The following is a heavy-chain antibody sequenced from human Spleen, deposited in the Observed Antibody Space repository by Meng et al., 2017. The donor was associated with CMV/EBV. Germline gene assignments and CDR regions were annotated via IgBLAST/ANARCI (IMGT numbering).Heavy chain of an antibody. Sequence: GESLKISCATSGFRFTAYGMHWVRQAPGKGLQWVAFIRYNGSYTNYEDSVKGRFTISRDNSKNTLYLQMNSLRAEDTAVYYCARDLGRYYDSSGPDYWGQGTLVTVSS. J-gene: IGHJ4*02. CDR3: ARDLGRYYDSSGPDY. CDR1: GFRFTAYG. D-gene: IGHD3-22*01. V-gene: IGHV3-30*02. CDR2: IRYNGSYT.